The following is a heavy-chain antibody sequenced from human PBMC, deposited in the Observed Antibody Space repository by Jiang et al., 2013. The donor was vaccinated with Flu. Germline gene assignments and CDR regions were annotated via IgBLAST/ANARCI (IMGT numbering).Heavy chain of an antibody. Sequence: VQLVESGGGVVQPGRSLRLSCAASGFTFSSYAMHWVRQSPGKGLEWLAVISHDGSNEYYADSVKGRFTISRDNSENTLYLQINSLRAEDTSVYYCAREGAQYYFDYWGQGTLVTVSS. D-gene: IGHD4-11*01. CDR3: AREGAQYYFDY. V-gene: IGHV3-30*01. J-gene: IGHJ4*02. CDR2: ISHDGSNE. CDR1: GFTFSSYA.